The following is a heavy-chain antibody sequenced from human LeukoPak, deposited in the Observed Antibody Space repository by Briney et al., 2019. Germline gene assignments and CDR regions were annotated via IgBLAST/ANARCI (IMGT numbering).Heavy chain of an antibody. CDR3: ASRAGTKDY. CDR2: INHSGST. D-gene: IGHD6-13*01. CDR1: GGSFSGYY. Sequence: SETLSLTCAVYGGSFSGYYWSWIRQPPGKGLEWIGEINHSGSTNYNPSLKSRVTISVDKSKNQFSLKLSSVTAADTAVYYCASRAGTKDYWGQGTLVTVSS. V-gene: IGHV4-34*01. J-gene: IGHJ4*02.